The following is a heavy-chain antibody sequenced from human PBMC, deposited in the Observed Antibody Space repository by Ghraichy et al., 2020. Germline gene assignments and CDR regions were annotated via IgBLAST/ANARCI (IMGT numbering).Heavy chain of an antibody. CDR1: GYTITNGFY. CDR2: IFDGGT. V-gene: IGHV4-38-2*02. D-gene: IGHD1-1*01. CDR3: ARIHTTYLKNFFAP. J-gene: IGHJ5*02. Sequence: SETLSLNCNVSGYTITNGFYWGWIRQPPGKGLEWIGTIFDGGTYYSQSLRSRVTISLDTSKNQFSLKLNSVTAADTAVYYCARIHTTYLKNFFAPWGQGTLVTVSS.